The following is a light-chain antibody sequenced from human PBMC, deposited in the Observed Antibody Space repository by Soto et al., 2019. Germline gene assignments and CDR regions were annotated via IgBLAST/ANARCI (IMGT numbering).Light chain of an antibody. J-gene: IGLJ2*01. CDR2: DND. CDR3: GTGDNSLSVV. CDR1: SSNIGDNY. Sequence: QSVLTQPPSVSAAPGQSVAISCSGCSSNIGDNYVSWYQQFPGTAPQLLISDNDKRPSVIPDRFAGAKSGTSATLGITGLQTGDEADEYCGTGDNSLSVVFGGGTKLTV. V-gene: IGLV1-51*01.